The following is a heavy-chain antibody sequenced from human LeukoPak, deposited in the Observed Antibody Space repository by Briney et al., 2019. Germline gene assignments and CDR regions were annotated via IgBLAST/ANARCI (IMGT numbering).Heavy chain of an antibody. CDR1: GGSISSYY. J-gene: IGHJ4*02. CDR2: IYYSGST. D-gene: IGHD3-3*01. CDR3: ARVGITIPLRALDY. Sequence: SETLSLTCTVSGGSISSYYWSWIRQPPGKGLEWIGYIYYSGSTNYNPSLKSRVTISVDTSKNQFSLKLSSVTAADTAVYYCARVGITIPLRALDYWGQGTLVTVSS. V-gene: IGHV4-59*12.